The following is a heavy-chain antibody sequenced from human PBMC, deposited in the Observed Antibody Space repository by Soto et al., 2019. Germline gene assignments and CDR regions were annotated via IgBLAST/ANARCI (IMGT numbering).Heavy chain of an antibody. CDR1: GFTFNDNA. CDR2: ISGSGGST. Sequence: PGGSLRLSCTASGFTFNDNAMSWVRQAPWKGLEWVSIISGSGGSTLYADSVKGRFTISRDNSKNTVYLQMNSLRAEDTAIYYCGKERVPNTPISWFDTRGQETLFTIPS. V-gene: IGHV3-23*01. CDR3: GKERVPNTPISWFDT. J-gene: IGHJ5*02.